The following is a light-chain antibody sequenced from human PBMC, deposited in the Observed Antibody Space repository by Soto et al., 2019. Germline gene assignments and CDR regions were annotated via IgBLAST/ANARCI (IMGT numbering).Light chain of an antibody. CDR1: SSNIGSNY. Sequence: QSVLTQPPSASGTPGQRVTISCSGSSSNIGSNYVYWYQQLPGTAPKLLIYRNNQRPSGVPGRFSGSKSGTSASLAISGLRSEDEADYYCAAWDDSLSVLFGTGTKVTVL. CDR3: AAWDDSLSVL. CDR2: RNN. V-gene: IGLV1-47*01. J-gene: IGLJ1*01.